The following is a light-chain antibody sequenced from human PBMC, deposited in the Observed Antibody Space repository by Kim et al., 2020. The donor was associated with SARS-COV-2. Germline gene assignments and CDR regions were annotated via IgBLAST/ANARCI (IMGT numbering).Light chain of an antibody. CDR3: QQYGSSPLK. Sequence: SPGESAPLSCRDSQSVSSSYLAWYQQKPGQSPRLLIYGASSRATGIPDRFSGSGSGTDFTLTISRLEPEDFAVYYCQQYGSSPLKFGQGTKVDIK. J-gene: IGKJ1*01. CDR1: QSVSSSY. V-gene: IGKV3-20*01. CDR2: GAS.